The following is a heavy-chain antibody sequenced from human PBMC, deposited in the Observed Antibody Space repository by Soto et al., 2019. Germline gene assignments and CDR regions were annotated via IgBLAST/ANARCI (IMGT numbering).Heavy chain of an antibody. D-gene: IGHD1-1*01. CDR1: GFTFDDYT. CDR3: AKDTAVQLERPYYFDY. Sequence: GGSLRLSCAASGFTFDDYTMHWVRQAPGKGLEWVSLISWDGGSTYYADSVKGRFTISRDNSKNSLDLQMNSLRTEDTALYYCAKDTAVQLERPYYFDYWGQGTLVTVSS. CDR2: ISWDGGST. V-gene: IGHV3-43*01. J-gene: IGHJ4*02.